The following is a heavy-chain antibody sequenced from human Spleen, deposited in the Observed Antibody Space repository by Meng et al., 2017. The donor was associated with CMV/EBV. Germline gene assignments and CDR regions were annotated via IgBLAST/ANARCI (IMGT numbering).Heavy chain of an antibody. V-gene: IGHV4-31*02. Sequence: GSISSGGYCWSWIRQHPGKGLEWIGYIYYSGSTYYNPSLKSRVTIAVDTSKNQFSLKLSSVTAADTAVYYCARDLRHSSGWYYGMGYWGQGTLVTVSS. CDR2: IYYSGST. J-gene: IGHJ4*02. CDR1: GSISSGGYC. CDR3: ARDLRHSSGWYYGMGY. D-gene: IGHD6-19*01.